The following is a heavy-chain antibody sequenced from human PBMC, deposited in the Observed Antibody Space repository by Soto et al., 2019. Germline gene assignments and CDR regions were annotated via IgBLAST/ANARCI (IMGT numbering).Heavy chain of an antibody. V-gene: IGHV3-33*01. J-gene: IGHJ5*02. CDR2: IWYDGSNK. CDR1: GFIFSSYG. CDR3: ASSIS. Sequence: QVHVVESGGSVVQPGRSLRLSCEASGFIFSSYGMHWVRQAPGKGLEWVAVIWYDGSNKNYADSVKGRFTITRDNAKNSLYLQMSSLRAVDTAVYYCASSISWGQGTLVTVSS.